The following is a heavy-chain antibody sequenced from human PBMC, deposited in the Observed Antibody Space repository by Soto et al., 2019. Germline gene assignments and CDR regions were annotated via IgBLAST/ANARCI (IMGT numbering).Heavy chain of an antibody. CDR1: GDSISGSPYF. D-gene: IGHD6-13*01. CDR2: IFYDGYT. Sequence: ETLSLTCTVSGDSISGSPYFWGWIRQPPGKRLEWIGSIFYDGYTLYTPSLKSRVTISVDTSKNQFSLKLTSVAAADTAIYFCARLQAAVPHYWGQGILVTVSS. J-gene: IGHJ4*02. V-gene: IGHV4-39*01. CDR3: ARLQAAVPHY.